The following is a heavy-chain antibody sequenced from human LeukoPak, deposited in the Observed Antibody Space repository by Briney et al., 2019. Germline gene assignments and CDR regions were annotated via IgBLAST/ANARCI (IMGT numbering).Heavy chain of an antibody. V-gene: IGHV4-59*01. J-gene: IGHJ4*02. CDR1: GGSISSYY. Sequence: PSETLSLTCTVSGGSISSYYWSWIRQPPGKGLEWIGYIYYSGSTNYNPSLKSRVTISVDTSKNQFSLKLSSLTAADTAVYYCASGVAVFPFDYWGQGTLVTVSS. D-gene: IGHD3-3*01. CDR3: ASGVAVFPFDY. CDR2: IYYSGST.